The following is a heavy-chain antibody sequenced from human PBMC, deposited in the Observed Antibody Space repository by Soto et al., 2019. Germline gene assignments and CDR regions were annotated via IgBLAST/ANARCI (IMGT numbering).Heavy chain of an antibody. J-gene: IGHJ2*01. CDR1: GFTFSSYA. Sequence: EVQLLESGGGLVQPGGSLRLSCAASGFTFSSYAMSWVRQAPGKGLEWVSVISGSGGSTYYANSVKGRFTISRDNSKNSLYLQMNSLRAEDTAVYYCAKRSSGWYFDLWGRGTLVTVSS. CDR3: AKRSSGWYFDL. D-gene: IGHD6-19*01. CDR2: ISGSGGST. V-gene: IGHV3-23*01.